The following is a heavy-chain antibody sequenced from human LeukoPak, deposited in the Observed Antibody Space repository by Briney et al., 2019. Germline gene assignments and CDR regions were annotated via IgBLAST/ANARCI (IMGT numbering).Heavy chain of an antibody. CDR2: IKQDGSEK. D-gene: IGHD4-11*01. Sequence: GGSLRLSCAASGFTFSSCWMSWVRQAPGKGLEWVANIKQDGSEKYYVDSVKGRFTISRDNAKNSLYLQMNSLRAEDTAVYYCARDWDTVSGWFDPWGQGTLVTVSS. V-gene: IGHV3-7*01. CDR1: GFTFSSCW. J-gene: IGHJ5*02. CDR3: ARDWDTVSGWFDP.